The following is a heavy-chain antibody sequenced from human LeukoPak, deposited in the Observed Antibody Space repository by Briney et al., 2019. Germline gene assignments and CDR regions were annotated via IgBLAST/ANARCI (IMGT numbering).Heavy chain of an antibody. Sequence: GGSLRLSCSASGFSFSSYAMHWVRQAPGKGLEYVSAISRDGGSTYYADSMKGRFTISRDNSKNTLYLQMSSLRVEDTAVYYCVKDGRSRGGRGGYYYGMDVWGQGTTVTVSS. CDR3: VKDGRSRGGRGGYYYGMDV. D-gene: IGHD3-16*01. CDR1: GFSFSSYA. J-gene: IGHJ6*02. V-gene: IGHV3-64D*09. CDR2: ISRDGGST.